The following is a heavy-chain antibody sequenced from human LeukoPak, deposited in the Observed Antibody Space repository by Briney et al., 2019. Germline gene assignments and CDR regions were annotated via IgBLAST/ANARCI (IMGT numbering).Heavy chain of an antibody. V-gene: IGHV4-59*01. Sequence: SETLSLTCTVSGASINSYYWGWIRQPPGRGLEWIGHIYYTGSTNYNPSLKSRVTISVDTSKNQFSLRLTSVTAADTAVYYCARDFFDSSGSFDPWGQGALVSVSS. J-gene: IGHJ5*02. CDR3: ARDFFDSSGSFDP. CDR1: GASINSYY. CDR2: IYYTGST. D-gene: IGHD3-22*01.